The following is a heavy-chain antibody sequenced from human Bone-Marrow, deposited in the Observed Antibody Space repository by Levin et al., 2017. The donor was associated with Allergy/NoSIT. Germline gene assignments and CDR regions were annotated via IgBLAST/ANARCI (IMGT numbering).Heavy chain of an antibody. D-gene: IGHD6-19*01. Sequence: SETLSLTCTVSGGSISGYCWTWIRQPPGKGLEWIGHIYYSGSSNYNPSLKSRVTMSVDTSNSQFSLNLRSVTAADTAVYYCAGFSAIQWLIQFNYWGQGTLVTVPS. CDR3: AGFSAIQWLIQFNY. CDR1: GGSISGYC. V-gene: IGHV4-59*08. CDR2: IYYSGSS. J-gene: IGHJ4*02.